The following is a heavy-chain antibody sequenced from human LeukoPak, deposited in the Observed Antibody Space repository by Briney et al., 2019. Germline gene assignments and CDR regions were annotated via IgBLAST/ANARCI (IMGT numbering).Heavy chain of an antibody. J-gene: IGHJ4*02. D-gene: IGHD3-3*01. CDR1: GYTFTGYY. CDR2: INPSGGST. Sequence: ASVKVSCKASGYTFTGYYMHWVRQAPGQGLEWMGIINPSGGSTSYAQKFQGRVTMTRDMSTSTVYMELSSLRSEDTAVYYCAITRKLTDSFDYWGQGTLVTVSS. CDR3: AITRKLTDSFDY. V-gene: IGHV1-46*01.